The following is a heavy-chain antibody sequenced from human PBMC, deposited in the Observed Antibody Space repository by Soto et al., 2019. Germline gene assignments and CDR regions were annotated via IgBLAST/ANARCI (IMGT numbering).Heavy chain of an antibody. D-gene: IGHD3-22*01. CDR3: ASTYYYDASSRYFQH. CDR1: GFTFSSYT. V-gene: IGHV3-23*01. CDR2: ISGGGRT. J-gene: IGHJ1*01. Sequence: PGGSLRLSCAASGFTFSSYTMSWVRQAPGKGLEWVSAISGGGRTYSADSVKGRFTISRDNSKNTLYLQMNSLRAEDTAVYYCASTYYYDASSRYFQHWGHGTLVTVSS.